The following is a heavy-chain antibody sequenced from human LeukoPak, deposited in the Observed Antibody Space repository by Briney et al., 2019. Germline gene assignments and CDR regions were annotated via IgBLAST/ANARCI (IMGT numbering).Heavy chain of an antibody. Sequence: ASVKVSCKASGYTFTGYYMHWVRQAPGQGLEWMGWINPNSGGTNYAQKFQGRVTMTRDTSISTAYMELSRLRSDDTAVYYCATYYDFWSGPKGVRFDYSGQGTLVTVSS. CDR1: GYTFTGYY. CDR2: INPNSGGT. J-gene: IGHJ4*02. V-gene: IGHV1-2*02. CDR3: ATYYDFWSGPKGVRFDY. D-gene: IGHD3-3*01.